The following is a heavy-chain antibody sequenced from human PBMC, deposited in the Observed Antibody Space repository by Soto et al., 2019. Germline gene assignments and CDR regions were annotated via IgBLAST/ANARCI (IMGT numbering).Heavy chain of an antibody. CDR2: ISQRGWNI. V-gene: IGHV3-23*01. Sequence: PGGSLRLSCEASGFTFRDYTLSWLRQAPGKGLEWVSGISQRGWNIYYADSVKGRFTISRDDSKNTLYLQMNSLRADDTAVYFCVKDARPDGYWNFDYWGPGILVTVSS. CDR3: VKDARPDGYWNFDY. CDR1: GFTFRDYT. J-gene: IGHJ4*02. D-gene: IGHD5-12*01.